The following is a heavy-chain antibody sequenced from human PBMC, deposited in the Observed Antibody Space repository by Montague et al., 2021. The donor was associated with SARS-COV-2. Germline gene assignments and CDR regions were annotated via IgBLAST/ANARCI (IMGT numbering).Heavy chain of an antibody. Sequence: SETLSLTCAVYGGSFSGYYWNWIRQPPGKGLEWIGEINHSGSTNYNPSLKSRVTMSVGTSKNQFSLKLSSVTAADTAVYYCARGARQGYGFRLGPFDSWGQGTLVTVSS. CDR1: GGSFSGYY. J-gene: IGHJ4*02. D-gene: IGHD3-10*01. CDR3: ARGARQGYGFRLGPFDS. CDR2: INHSGST. V-gene: IGHV4-34*01.